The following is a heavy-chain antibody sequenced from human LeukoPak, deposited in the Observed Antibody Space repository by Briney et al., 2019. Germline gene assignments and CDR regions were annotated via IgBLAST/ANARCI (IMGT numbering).Heavy chain of an antibody. CDR2: ISAYNGNT. CDR3: AREGHGSGSYYSSPPDY. J-gene: IGHJ4*02. Sequence: ASVKVSCKASGYTFTSYGISWVRQAPGQGLEWMGWISAYNGNTNYAQKLQGRVTMTTDTSTSTAYMELRSLRSDDTAVYYCAREGHGSGSYYSSPPDYWGQGTLVTVSS. CDR1: GYTFTSYG. V-gene: IGHV1-18*01. D-gene: IGHD3-10*01.